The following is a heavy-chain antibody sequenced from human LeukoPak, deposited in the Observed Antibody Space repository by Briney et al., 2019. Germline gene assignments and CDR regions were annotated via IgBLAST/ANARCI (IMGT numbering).Heavy chain of an antibody. Sequence: GGSLRLSCAASGFTFSNYDMHWVRQAPGKGLERVAVISYDGSNKYYADSVKGRFTISRDNSKNTLYLQMNSLRPQDTAVYYCARGGSYYASGSYFAFDIWGQGTMVTVSS. CDR2: ISYDGSNK. V-gene: IGHV3-30*03. CDR3: ARGGSYYASGSYFAFDI. J-gene: IGHJ3*02. D-gene: IGHD3-10*01. CDR1: GFTFSNYD.